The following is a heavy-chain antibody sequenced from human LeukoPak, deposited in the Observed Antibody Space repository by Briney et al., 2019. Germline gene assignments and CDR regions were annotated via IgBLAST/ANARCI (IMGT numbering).Heavy chain of an antibody. Sequence: LSLTCTVSGGSISSHYWSWVRQAPGKGLEWVGFIRSKAYGGTTEYAASVKGRFTISRDDSKSIAYLQMNSLKTEDTAVYYCTRVGSGWSYYFDYWGQGTLVTVSS. CDR2: IRSKAYGGTT. CDR3: TRVGSGWSYYFDY. CDR1: GGSISSHY. D-gene: IGHD6-19*01. V-gene: IGHV3-49*04. J-gene: IGHJ4*02.